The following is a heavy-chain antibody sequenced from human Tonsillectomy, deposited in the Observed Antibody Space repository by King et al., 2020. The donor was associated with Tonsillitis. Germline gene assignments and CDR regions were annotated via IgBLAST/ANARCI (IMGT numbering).Heavy chain of an antibody. Sequence: VQLVESGGGVVQPGGSLRLSCAASGFTFSSYDMHWVRQAPGKGLEWVAFIRYDGSNKYYADSVKGRFTISRDNSKNTLYLQMNSLRAEDTAVYYCATLDTVGATRLEDYWGQGTLVTVSS. CDR2: IRYDGSNK. CDR1: GFTFSSYD. V-gene: IGHV3-30*02. J-gene: IGHJ4*02. D-gene: IGHD1-26*01. CDR3: ATLDTVGATRLEDY.